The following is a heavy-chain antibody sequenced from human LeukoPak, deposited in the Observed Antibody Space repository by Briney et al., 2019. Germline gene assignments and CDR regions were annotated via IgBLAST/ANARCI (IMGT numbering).Heavy chain of an antibody. V-gene: IGHV5-51*01. CDR2: IYPGDSDT. CDR1: GYSFTSYW. Sequence: GESLRISCKGSGYSFTSYWIGWVRQMPGKGLEWMGIIYPGDSDTRYSPSFQGQVTISADKSITTAYLQWSSLSASDTAMYYCARRTTGTTPYYFDYWGQGTLVTVSS. CDR3: ARRTTGTTPYYFDY. D-gene: IGHD1-1*01. J-gene: IGHJ4*02.